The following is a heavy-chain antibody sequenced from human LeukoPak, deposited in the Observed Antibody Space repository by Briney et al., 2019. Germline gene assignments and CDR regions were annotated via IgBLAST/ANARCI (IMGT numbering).Heavy chain of an antibody. CDR3: ARVDLRAAFFDY. CDR2: IYTSGST. Sequence: PSETLSRTCTVSGGSISSYYWSWIRQPAGKGLEWIGRIYTSGSTNYNPSLKSRVTMSVDTSKNQFSLNLSSVTAADTAVYYCARVDLRAAFFDYWGQGTLVTVSS. V-gene: IGHV4-4*07. D-gene: IGHD2-15*01. CDR1: GGSISSYY. J-gene: IGHJ4*02.